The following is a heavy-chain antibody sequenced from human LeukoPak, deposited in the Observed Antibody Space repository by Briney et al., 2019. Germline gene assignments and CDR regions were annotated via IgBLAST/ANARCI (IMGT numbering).Heavy chain of an antibody. V-gene: IGHV3-30*04. J-gene: IGHJ4*02. Sequence: PGRSLRLSCAASGFTFSSYAMHWVRQAPGKGLEWVAVISYDGSNKYYADSVKGRFTISRDNSKNTLYLQMNSLRAEDTAVYYCARADVLLWFGESSPGYYFDYWGQGTLVTVSS. D-gene: IGHD3-10*01. CDR1: GFTFSSYA. CDR2: ISYDGSNK. CDR3: ARADVLLWFGESSPGYYFDY.